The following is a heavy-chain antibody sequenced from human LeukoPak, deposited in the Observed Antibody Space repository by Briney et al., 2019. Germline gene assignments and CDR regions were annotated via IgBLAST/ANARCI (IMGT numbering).Heavy chain of an antibody. CDR2: IYHSGST. J-gene: IGHJ5*02. D-gene: IGHD3-10*01. V-gene: IGHV4-31*03. Sequence: SETLSLTCSVSGASISSGGYFWSWIRQHPGQGPEWIGHIYHSGSTDYNPSLQSRVIISVDTSKNQFSLKLNSVTAADTAVYYCARDLKFMVRGIGSSNSGWFDPWGQGTLVIVSS. CDR1: GASISSGGYF. CDR3: ARDLKFMVRGIGSSNSGWFDP.